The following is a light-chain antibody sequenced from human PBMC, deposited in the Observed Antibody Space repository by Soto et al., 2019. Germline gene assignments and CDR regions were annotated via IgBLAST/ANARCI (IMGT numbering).Light chain of an antibody. J-gene: IGLJ3*02. CDR2: DVS. V-gene: IGLV2-14*01. Sequence: QSALTQPASVSGSPGQSITISCTGTSSDVGAYNYVSWYQQHPGKAPKLLSYDVSNRPSGVSNRFSGSKSANTASLTISGLQAEDEADYYCSSYTSSSTLVFGGGTKLTVL. CDR1: SSDVGAYNY. CDR3: SSYTSSSTLV.